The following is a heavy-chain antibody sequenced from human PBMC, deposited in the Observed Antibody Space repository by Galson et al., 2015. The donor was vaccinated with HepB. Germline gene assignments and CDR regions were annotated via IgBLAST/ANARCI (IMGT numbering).Heavy chain of an antibody. CDR3: AKSLVPVPYYYYMDV. CDR2: ISWNSGSI. D-gene: IGHD3-10*01. V-gene: IGHV3-9*01. Sequence: SLRLSCAASGFTFDDYAMHWVRQAPGKGLEWVSGISWNSGSIGYADSVKGRFTISRDNAKNSLYLQMNSLRAEDTALYYCAKSLVPVPYYYYMDVWGKGTTVTVSS. J-gene: IGHJ6*03. CDR1: GFTFDDYA.